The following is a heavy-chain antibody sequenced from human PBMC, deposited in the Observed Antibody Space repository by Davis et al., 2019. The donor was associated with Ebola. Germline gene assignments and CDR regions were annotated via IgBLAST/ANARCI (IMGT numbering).Heavy chain of an antibody. Sequence: GESLKISCAASGFSFSSYTMSWVRQAPGKGLEWVSSISSSSSYIYYADSVKGRFTISRDNAKNSLYLQMNSLRAEDTAVYYCAKDLLNQDIVVVVAATWGQGTLVTVSS. CDR3: AKDLLNQDIVVVVAAT. J-gene: IGHJ4*02. V-gene: IGHV3-21*01. CDR2: ISSSSSYI. D-gene: IGHD2-15*01. CDR1: GFSFSSYT.